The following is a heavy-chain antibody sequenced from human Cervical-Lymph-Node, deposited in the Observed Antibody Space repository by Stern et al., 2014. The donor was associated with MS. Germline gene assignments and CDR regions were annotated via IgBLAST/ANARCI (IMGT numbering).Heavy chain of an antibody. J-gene: IGHJ6*02. CDR1: GGSISSSSYY. D-gene: IGHD6-13*01. V-gene: IGHV4-39*01. CDR2: IYYSGST. Sequence: QVQLVESGPGLVKPSETLSLTCTVSGGSISSSSYYWGWIRQPPGKGLEWIGSIYYSGSTYYNPSLKSRVTISVDPSKNHFPLKLSSVTAADTAVYYCARHRRAAAAGYGMDVWGQGTTVTVSS. CDR3: ARHRRAAAAGYGMDV.